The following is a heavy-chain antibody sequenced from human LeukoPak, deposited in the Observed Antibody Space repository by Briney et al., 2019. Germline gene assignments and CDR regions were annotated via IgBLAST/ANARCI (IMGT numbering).Heavy chain of an antibody. CDR2: ISYDGSNK. V-gene: IGHV3-30-3*01. CDR1: GFTFSSYA. J-gene: IGHJ4*02. CDR3: ARDREADY. Sequence: GGSLRLSCAASGFTFSSYAMHWVRQAPGKGLEWVAVISYDGSNKYYADSVKGRFTISRDNSKSTLYLQMNSMRPEDTAVYYCARDREADYWGQGTLVTVSS.